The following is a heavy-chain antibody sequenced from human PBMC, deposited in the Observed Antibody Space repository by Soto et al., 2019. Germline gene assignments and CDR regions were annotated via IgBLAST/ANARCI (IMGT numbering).Heavy chain of an antibody. CDR1: GFTFSSYS. J-gene: IGHJ5*02. D-gene: IGHD6-13*01. Sequence: SGGSLRLSCAASGFTFSSYSMNWVRQAPGKGLEWVSYISSSSSTIYYADSVKGRFTISRDNAKNSLYLQMNSLRDEDTAVYYCARRVAAGQYNWFDPWGQGTLVTVSS. CDR3: ARRVAAGQYNWFDP. CDR2: ISSSSSTI. V-gene: IGHV3-48*02.